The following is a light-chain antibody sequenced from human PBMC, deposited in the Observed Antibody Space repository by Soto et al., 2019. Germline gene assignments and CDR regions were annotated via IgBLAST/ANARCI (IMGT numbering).Light chain of an antibody. CDR2: DAS. Sequence: EIVLTQSPATLSLSPGERATLSCRASQSVSKYLAWYQQKPGQAPRLLIHDASNRATGNTARFSGSGSGTDVILTISSLEPEDFGVYYCQQRRNWPQITFGGGTKVEIK. J-gene: IGKJ4*01. CDR1: QSVSKY. V-gene: IGKV3-11*01. CDR3: QQRRNWPQIT.